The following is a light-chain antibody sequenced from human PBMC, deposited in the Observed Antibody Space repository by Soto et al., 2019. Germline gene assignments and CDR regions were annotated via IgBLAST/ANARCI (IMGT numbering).Light chain of an antibody. CDR2: DAS. V-gene: IGKV3-20*01. Sequence: EIVLTQAPGTLSLSPGERATLSCRASQSVSSSSLAWYQQKPGQAPRLLIYDASNRATGIPDRFSGSGSGTDFTLTISRLEPEDFTVYYCQQYGISPRTFGQGTKVDI. CDR1: QSVSSSS. CDR3: QQYGISPRT. J-gene: IGKJ1*01.